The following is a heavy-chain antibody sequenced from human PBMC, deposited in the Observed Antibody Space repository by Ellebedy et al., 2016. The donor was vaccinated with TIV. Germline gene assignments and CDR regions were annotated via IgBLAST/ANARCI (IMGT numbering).Heavy chain of an antibody. J-gene: IGHJ4*02. Sequence: GESLKISCAASGFTVSSNYMSWVRQAPGKGLEWVSAISGSGGSTYYADSVKGRFTISRDNSKNALYLQMNSLSAEDTAVYYCARRIVRTTIDYWGQGTLVTVSS. CDR3: ARRIVRTTIDY. CDR1: GFTVSSNY. CDR2: ISGSGGST. D-gene: IGHD1-26*01. V-gene: IGHV3-66*04.